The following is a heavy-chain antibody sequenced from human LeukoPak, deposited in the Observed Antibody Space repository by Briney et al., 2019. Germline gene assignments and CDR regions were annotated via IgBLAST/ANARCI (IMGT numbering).Heavy chain of an antibody. CDR2: ISGSGGST. V-gene: IGHV3-23*01. D-gene: IGHD3-3*01. Sequence: PGGSLRLSCAASGFTFSSYAMSWVRQAPGKGLEWVSAISGSGGSTYYADSVKSRFTISRDNSKNTLYLQMNSLRAEDTAVYYCAKPPIYDFWSGYRQSDPTDYWGQGTLVTVSS. J-gene: IGHJ4*02. CDR1: GFTFSSYA. CDR3: AKPPIYDFWSGYRQSDPTDY.